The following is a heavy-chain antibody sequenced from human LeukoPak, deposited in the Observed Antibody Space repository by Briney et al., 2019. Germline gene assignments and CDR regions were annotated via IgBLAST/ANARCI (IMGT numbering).Heavy chain of an antibody. CDR2: IYYSGST. Sequence: SETLSLTCTVSGGSISSGGYYWSWIRQHPGKGLEWIGYIYYSGSTYYSPSLKSRVTISEDTSKNQFSLKLSSVTAADTAVYYCARAVGIAAADYDYWGQGTLVTVSS. CDR1: GGSISSGGYY. J-gene: IGHJ4*02. V-gene: IGHV4-31*03. CDR3: ARAVGIAAADYDY. D-gene: IGHD6-13*01.